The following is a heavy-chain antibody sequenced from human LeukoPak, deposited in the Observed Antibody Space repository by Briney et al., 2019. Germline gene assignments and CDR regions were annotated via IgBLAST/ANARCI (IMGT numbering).Heavy chain of an antibody. CDR3: ARCMSELDYGDYAYYYHMDV. CDR2: FYSSTRT. J-gene: IGHJ6*01. D-gene: IGHD4-17*01. Sequence: SETLSLTCTVSGDSLTSGSRYWSWIRQPAWKGLEWIGHFYSSTRTTYNPSLESRVTISGDTAKNQFSLKLDSVTAADMAVYFCARCMSELDYGDYAYYYHMDVWGKGPRSPSHQ. CDR1: GDSLTSGSRY. V-gene: IGHV4-61*09.